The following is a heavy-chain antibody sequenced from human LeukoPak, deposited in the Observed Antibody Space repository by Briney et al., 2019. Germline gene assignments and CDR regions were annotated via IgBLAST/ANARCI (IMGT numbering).Heavy chain of an antibody. Sequence: PGGSLRLSCAASGFTFSNYWMTWVRQAPGKGLEWVASINQDRGEIHYVDSVRGRFTISRDNAKNSLSLQMSSLTAEDTAVCYCVRAHHPGGWFDPWGQGTLVTVSS. V-gene: IGHV3-7*04. CDR2: INQDRGEI. CDR3: VRAHHPGGWFDP. J-gene: IGHJ5*02. D-gene: IGHD3-10*01. CDR1: GFTFSNYW.